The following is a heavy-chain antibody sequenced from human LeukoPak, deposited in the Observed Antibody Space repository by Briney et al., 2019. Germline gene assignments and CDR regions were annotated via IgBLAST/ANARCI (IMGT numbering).Heavy chain of an antibody. CDR2: MNPNSGKT. J-gene: IGHJ4*02. Sequence: GASVKVSCKASGYTFTSNDLNWVRQATGQGLEWMGWMNPNSGKTGYGKRFQGRVTMTRDTSISTAYMELSSLRSEDTAVYYCARSAVAGTWYFDYWGQGTLVTVSS. V-gene: IGHV1-8*01. CDR3: ARSAVAGTWYFDY. D-gene: IGHD6-19*01. CDR1: GYTFTSND.